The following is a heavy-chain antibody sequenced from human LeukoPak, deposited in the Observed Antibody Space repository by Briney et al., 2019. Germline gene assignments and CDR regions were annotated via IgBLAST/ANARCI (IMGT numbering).Heavy chain of an antibody. CDR3: ARRTTGTGPFDY. D-gene: IGHD1-1*01. CDR1: GGSISSYY. CDR2: IPYSGTT. Sequence: SETLSLTSTVSGGSISSYYWSWIRQPPGKGLEWIGYIPYSGTTNNNPSLKSRVTISVDTSNNQFSLRLSSVTAADTAVYYCARRTTGTGPFDYWGQGILVTVSS. V-gene: IGHV4-59*08. J-gene: IGHJ4*02.